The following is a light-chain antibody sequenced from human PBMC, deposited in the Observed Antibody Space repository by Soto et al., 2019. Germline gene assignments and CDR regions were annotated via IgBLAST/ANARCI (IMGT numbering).Light chain of an antibody. J-gene: IGKJ2*03. CDR2: GAS. CDR3: QQYGNSPPYS. Sequence: EIVMTQSPATLSVSPGERATLSCRASQSLSTNLAWYQQKPGQAPRLLIYGASTRATGIPARFSGGGSGTDFTLTISSLEPEDFGVYYCQQYGNSPPYSFGQGTKVDIK. CDR1: QSLSTN. V-gene: IGKV3-15*01.